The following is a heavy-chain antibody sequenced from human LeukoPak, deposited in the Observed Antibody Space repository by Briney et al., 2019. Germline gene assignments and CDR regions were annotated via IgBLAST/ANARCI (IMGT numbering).Heavy chain of an antibody. J-gene: IGHJ5*02. CDR3: ARGLPMVRGVITPRWFDP. CDR1: GYTFTSND. CDR2: MNPNSGNT. V-gene: IGHV1-8*01. Sequence: ASVKVSCKASGYTFTSNDISWVRQATGQGLEWMGWMNPNSGNTGYAQKFQGRVTMTRNTSISTAYMELSSLRSEDTAVYYCARGLPMVRGVITPRWFDPWGQGTLVTVSS. D-gene: IGHD3-10*01.